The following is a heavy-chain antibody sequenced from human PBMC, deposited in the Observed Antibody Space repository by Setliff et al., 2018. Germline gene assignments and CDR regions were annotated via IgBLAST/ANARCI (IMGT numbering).Heavy chain of an antibody. V-gene: IGHV1-18*01. CDR1: GYTFTSYG. CDR3: ARRETYYNFWSGYYAY. CDR2: ISAYNGNT. J-gene: IGHJ4*02. D-gene: IGHD3-3*01. Sequence: ASVTVSCKASGYTFTSYGISWVRQAPGQGLEWMGWISAYNGNTNYAQKLQGRVTMTTDTSTSTAHMELRSLRSDDTAVYYCARRETYYNFWSGYYAYWGQGTLVTVSS.